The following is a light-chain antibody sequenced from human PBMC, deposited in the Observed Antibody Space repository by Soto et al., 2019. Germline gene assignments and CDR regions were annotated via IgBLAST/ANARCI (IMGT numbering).Light chain of an antibody. J-gene: IGKJ2*01. CDR3: PQYGSSPYT. Sequence: EIVLTQSPGTLSLSPGERATLSCRASQSVSSSYLAWYQQKPGQAPRLLIYDVSSRATGIPDRFSGSGSGKDCTLTISRLEPEDFAVYYCPQYGSSPYTFGQGTKLEIK. CDR2: DVS. V-gene: IGKV3-20*01. CDR1: QSVSSSY.